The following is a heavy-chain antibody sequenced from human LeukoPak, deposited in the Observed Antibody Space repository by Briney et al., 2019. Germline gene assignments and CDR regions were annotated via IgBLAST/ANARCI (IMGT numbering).Heavy chain of an antibody. J-gene: IGHJ4*02. CDR2: MHYSGDS. Sequence: PSETLSLTCTVSGNSISSFFWSWIRQPPGKGLEWIGSMHYSGDSKYNPSLRSRVSLSIDTSKQQFSLRLSSVTAADTAVYYCARGGIDVDTAMATEDYWGQGTLVTVSS. CDR1: GNSISSFF. CDR3: ARGGIDVDTAMATEDY. V-gene: IGHV4-59*01. D-gene: IGHD5-18*01.